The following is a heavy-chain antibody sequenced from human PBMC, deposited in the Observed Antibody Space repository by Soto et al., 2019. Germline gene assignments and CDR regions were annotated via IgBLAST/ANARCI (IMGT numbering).Heavy chain of an antibody. CDR3: FAKIRTGN. J-gene: IGHJ4*02. CDR2: ISSDGRTT. V-gene: IGHV3-30*03. CDR1: GYTVSDNG. Sequence: GSLRLSCAVSGYTVSDNGMHWVRQAPGEGLEWVAVISSDGRTTYYGDSVKGRFTISRDNAKNTLYLQMDSLRVEDTAVYYCFAKIRTGNWGQATLVTVSS.